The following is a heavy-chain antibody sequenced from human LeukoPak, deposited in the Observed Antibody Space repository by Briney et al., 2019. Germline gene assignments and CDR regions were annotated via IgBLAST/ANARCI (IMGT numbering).Heavy chain of an antibody. J-gene: IGHJ4*02. D-gene: IGHD2-2*01. V-gene: IGHV1-2*06. CDR2: INPNSGDT. CDR1: GYTFTCYH. CDR3: ARDYCSSTSCLFDY. Sequence: ASVKVSCKASGYTFTCYHMHWVRQAPGQWLEWMGRINPNSGDTNYAQNFQGRVTMTRDTSISTAYMELSRLRSDDTAVYYCARDYCSSTSCLFDYWGQGTLVTVS.